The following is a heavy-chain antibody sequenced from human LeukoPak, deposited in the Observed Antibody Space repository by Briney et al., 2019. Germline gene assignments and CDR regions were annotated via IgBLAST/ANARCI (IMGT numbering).Heavy chain of an antibody. CDR3: ARGGAGYCSNTSCPDF. CDR2: IYSGGST. CDR1: GFNVSSNY. V-gene: IGHV3-66*01. D-gene: IGHD2-2*01. J-gene: IGHJ4*02. Sequence: GGSLRLSCAACGFNVSSNYMSWVRQAPGKGLEWVSVIYSGGSTYYADSVKGRFTISRGNSKNTLYLQMNSLRGEDTAVYYCARGGAGYCSNTSCPDFWGQGTLVTVSS.